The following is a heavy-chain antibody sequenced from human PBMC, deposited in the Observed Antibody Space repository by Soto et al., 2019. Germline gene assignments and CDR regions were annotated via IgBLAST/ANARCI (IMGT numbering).Heavy chain of an antibody. D-gene: IGHD2-21*02. J-gene: IGHJ6*02. CDR3: ARDLEYGGNSGYYYYGMDV. CDR2: IWYDGSNK. Sequence: QVQLVESGGGVVQPGRSLRLSCAASGFTFSSYGMHWVRQAPGKGLEWVAVIWYDGSNKYYADSVKGRFTISRDNSKNTLYRQMNSLRAEDTAVYCCARDLEYGGNSGYYYYGMDVWGQGTTVTVSS. V-gene: IGHV3-33*01. CDR1: GFTFSSYG.